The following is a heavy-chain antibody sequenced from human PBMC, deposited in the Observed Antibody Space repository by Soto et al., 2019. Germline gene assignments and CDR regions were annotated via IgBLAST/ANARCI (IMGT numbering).Heavy chain of an antibody. Sequence: GASVKVSCKASGYTFTSYSMHWVRQASGQRLEWMGWINAGNGNTKYSQKFQGRVTLTRDTSASTAYMELSSLRSEDTAVYYCARDWYGNNWFDLWGKGTLVTVS. CDR3: ARDWYGNNWFDL. CDR2: INAGNGNT. CDR1: GYTFTSYS. J-gene: IGHJ5*02. V-gene: IGHV1-3*01. D-gene: IGHD4-17*01.